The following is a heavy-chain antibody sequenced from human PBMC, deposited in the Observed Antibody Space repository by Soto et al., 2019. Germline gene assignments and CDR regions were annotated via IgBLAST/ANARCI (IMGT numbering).Heavy chain of an antibody. CDR2: ISYDGSNK. D-gene: IGHD1-1*01. Sequence: GGSLRLSCAASGFTFSTYAMHWVRQAPGKGLEWVAFISYDGSNKYYADSVKGRITISRDNSKNTLYLQMNSLGAEDTAVYYCARDLEGPFDYWGQGTLVTVSS. V-gene: IGHV3-30-3*01. CDR3: ARDLEGPFDY. J-gene: IGHJ4*02. CDR1: GFTFSTYA.